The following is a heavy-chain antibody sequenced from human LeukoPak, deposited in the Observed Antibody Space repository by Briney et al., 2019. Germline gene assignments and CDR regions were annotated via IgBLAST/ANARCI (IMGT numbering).Heavy chain of an antibody. D-gene: IGHD3-3*01. Sequence: PGGSLRLSCAASGFTFSNYSMNWVRQAPGKGLEWVSSISSSSSYIYYADSVKGRFTISRDNAKNSLYLQMNSLRAEDTAVYYCARDGITIFGVVISAYYMDVWGKGTTVTVSS. V-gene: IGHV3-21*01. CDR1: GFTFSNYS. CDR2: ISSSSSYI. CDR3: ARDGITIFGVVISAYYMDV. J-gene: IGHJ6*03.